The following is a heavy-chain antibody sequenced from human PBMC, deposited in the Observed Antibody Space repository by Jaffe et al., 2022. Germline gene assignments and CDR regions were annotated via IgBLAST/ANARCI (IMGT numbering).Heavy chain of an antibody. D-gene: IGHD3-16*01. V-gene: IGHV3-30*02. Sequence: QVQLVESGGGVVQRGGSLRLSCEASGFTFSNYGLHWVRQAPGKGLEWVAFVGYDGNNRYYADSVKGRFTISRDNSKNTLYLQMNSLRGEDTAVYYCAKDLLGSTTWSPFDCWGQGTLVIVSS. CDR3: AKDLLGSTTWSPFDC. J-gene: IGHJ4*02. CDR1: GFTFSNYG. CDR2: VGYDGNNR.